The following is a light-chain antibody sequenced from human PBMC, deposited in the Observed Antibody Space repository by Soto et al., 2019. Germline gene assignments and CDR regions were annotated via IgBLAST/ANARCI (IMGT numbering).Light chain of an antibody. CDR1: SNDIGGYKY. Sequence: QSALTQPISVSGSPGQSITISCTGNSNDIGGYKYVSWYQQHPDKAPKLIIFEVSNRPSGISSRFSGSKSGNTASLTISGLQAEDEADYYCASYTSSSTSVIFGRGTKLTVL. CDR2: EVS. CDR3: ASYTSSSTSVI. J-gene: IGLJ2*01. V-gene: IGLV2-14*01.